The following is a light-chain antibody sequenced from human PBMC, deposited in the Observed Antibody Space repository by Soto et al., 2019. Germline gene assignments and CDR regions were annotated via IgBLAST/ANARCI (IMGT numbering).Light chain of an antibody. CDR3: QQYETFSGT. CDR1: QDINRW. J-gene: IGKJ1*01. CDR2: NAD. Sequence: DIQMTQSPSTLSAPVGDRVTITCRASQDINRWLAWYQQKPGKAPKILIYNADTLESGVPSRFSGSGYGTEFTLTIASLQPDDFATYYCQQYETFSGTFGPGTKVDIK. V-gene: IGKV1-5*01.